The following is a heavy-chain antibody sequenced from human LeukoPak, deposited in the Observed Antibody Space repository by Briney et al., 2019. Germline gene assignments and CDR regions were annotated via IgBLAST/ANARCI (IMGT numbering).Heavy chain of an antibody. Sequence: GGSLRLSCAASGFTFSSYAMHWVRQAPGKGLEWVAVISYDGSNKYYADSVKGRFTISRDNSKNTLYLQMNSLRAEDTAVYYCAREDSPGIAESYYFDYWGQGTLVTVSS. V-gene: IGHV3-30*04. CDR3: AREDSPGIAESYYFDY. D-gene: IGHD6-13*01. J-gene: IGHJ4*02. CDR1: GFTFSSYA. CDR2: ISYDGSNK.